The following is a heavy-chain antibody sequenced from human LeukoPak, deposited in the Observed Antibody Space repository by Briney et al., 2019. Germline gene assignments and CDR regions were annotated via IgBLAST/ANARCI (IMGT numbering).Heavy chain of an antibody. CDR1: GFTFSSYS. D-gene: IGHD3-3*01. V-gene: IGHV3-21*01. CDR2: ISSSSSYI. CDR3: ARDDTHYDFWSGYYPSLINFDY. Sequence: PGGSLRLSCAASGFTFSSYSMNWVRQAPGKGLEWVSSISSSSSYIYYADSVKGRFTISRDNAKNSLYLQMNSLRAEDTAVYYCARDDTHYDFWSGYYPSLINFDYWGQGTLVTVSS. J-gene: IGHJ4*02.